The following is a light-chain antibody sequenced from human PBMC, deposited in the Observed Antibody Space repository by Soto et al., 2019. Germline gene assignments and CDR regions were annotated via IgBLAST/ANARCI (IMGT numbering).Light chain of an antibody. Sequence: SYELTQPHSVSVSPGQTASITCSGDKLGDKYACWYQQKPGQSPVLVIYQDSKRPSGIPERFSGSNSGNTATLTISGTQAMDEADYYCQAWDSSTHVVFGGGTK. J-gene: IGLJ2*01. CDR1: KLGDKY. CDR3: QAWDSSTHVV. CDR2: QDS. V-gene: IGLV3-1*01.